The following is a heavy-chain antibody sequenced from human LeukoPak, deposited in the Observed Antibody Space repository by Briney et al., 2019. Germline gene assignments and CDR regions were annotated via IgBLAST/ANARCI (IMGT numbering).Heavy chain of an antibody. CDR2: INPNSGGT. Sequence: ASVKVSCKASGYTFTGYYMHWVRQAPGQGLEWMGRINPNSGGTNYAQKFQGRVTMTRDTSISTACMELSRLRSDDTAVYYCALGGVIYFYYYYYMDVWGKGTTVTVSS. CDR3: ALGGVIYFYYYYYMDV. J-gene: IGHJ6*03. V-gene: IGHV1-2*06. CDR1: GYTFTGYY. D-gene: IGHD3-16*02.